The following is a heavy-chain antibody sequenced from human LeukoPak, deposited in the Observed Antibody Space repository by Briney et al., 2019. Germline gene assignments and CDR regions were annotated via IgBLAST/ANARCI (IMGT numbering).Heavy chain of an antibody. CDR3: TRGPRQLWLYYGMDV. Sequence: GGSLRLSCTASGFTFGDHAMSWVRQAPGKGLEWVGFIRSKAYGGTTEYAASVKGRFIIARDDSKSIAYLQMSTLKTEDTAVYYCTRGPRQLWLYYGMDVWGQGTTVIVSS. J-gene: IGHJ6*02. D-gene: IGHD5-18*01. CDR1: GFTFGDHA. V-gene: IGHV3-49*04. CDR2: IRSKAYGGTT.